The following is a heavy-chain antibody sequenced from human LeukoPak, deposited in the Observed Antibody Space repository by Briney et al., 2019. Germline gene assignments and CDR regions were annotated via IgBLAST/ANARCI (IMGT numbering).Heavy chain of an antibody. CDR3: ARDAWLVGATNLYYFDY. J-gene: IGHJ4*02. CDR1: GYTFTNYY. CDR2: INPNSGDT. D-gene: IGHD1-26*01. V-gene: IGHV1-2*02. Sequence: ASVKVSCKASGYTFTNYYMHWVRQAPGQGLEWMGWINPNSGDTNYAQKFQGRVTMTRDTSISTAYMELSSLTSDDTAVYYCARDAWLVGATNLYYFDYWGRGTLVTVSS.